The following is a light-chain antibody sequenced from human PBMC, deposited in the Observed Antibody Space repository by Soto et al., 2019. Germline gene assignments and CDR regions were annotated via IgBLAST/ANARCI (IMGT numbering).Light chain of an antibody. CDR3: QQYNTYWT. CDR1: QNIGSW. Sequence: DIQMTQFPSTRSASVGDRVTITCRASQNIGSWLAWYQQKPGKAPKVLIYDVSNLETGVPSRFSGSGSGTEFTLTISSLQPADFATYNCQQYNTYWTFGQGTKVDIK. V-gene: IGKV1-5*01. J-gene: IGKJ1*01. CDR2: DVS.